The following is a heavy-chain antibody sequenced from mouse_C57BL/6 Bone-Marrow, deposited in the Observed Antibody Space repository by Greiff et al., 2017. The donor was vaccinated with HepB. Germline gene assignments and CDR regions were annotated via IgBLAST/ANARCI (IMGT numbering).Heavy chain of an antibody. CDR2: IDPSDSYT. D-gene: IGHD1-1*01. Sequence: VQLQQPGAELVRPGTSVKLSCKASGYTFTSYWLPWVKQRPGQGLEWIGVIDPSDSYTNYNQKFKGKATVTVDTSSSTAYMQLSSLTSEDSAVYYCARSYYGSKDYWGQGTTLTVSS. CDR1: GYTFTSYW. V-gene: IGHV1-59*01. CDR3: ARSYYGSKDY. J-gene: IGHJ2*01.